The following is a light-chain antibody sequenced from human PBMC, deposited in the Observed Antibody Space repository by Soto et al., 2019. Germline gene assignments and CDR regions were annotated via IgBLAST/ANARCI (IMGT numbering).Light chain of an antibody. CDR2: DAS. CDR3: QQYGSSPPFT. J-gene: IGKJ3*01. V-gene: IGKV3-20*01. Sequence: EIVLTQSPATLSLSPGERATLSCRASQSFSSYLAWYQQKPGQAPRLLIYDASSRATGIPDRFSGGGSGTDFTLTISRLEPEDFAVYYCQQYGSSPPFTFGPGTKVDIK. CDR1: QSFSSY.